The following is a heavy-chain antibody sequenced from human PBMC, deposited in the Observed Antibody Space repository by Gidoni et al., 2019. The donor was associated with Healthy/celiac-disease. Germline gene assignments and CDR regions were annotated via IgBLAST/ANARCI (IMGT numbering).Heavy chain of an antibody. J-gene: IGHJ5*02. Sequence: QVQLQESGPGLVKPSETLSLTCTVSGGSISSYYWSWIRQPPGKGLEWIGYIYYSGSTNYNPSLKSRVTISVDTSKNQFSLKLSSVTAADTAVYYCAREAAGNRLCFDPWGQGTLVTVSS. V-gene: IGHV4-59*01. CDR3: AREAAGNRLCFDP. CDR1: GGSISSYY. CDR2: IYYSGST. D-gene: IGHD6-13*01.